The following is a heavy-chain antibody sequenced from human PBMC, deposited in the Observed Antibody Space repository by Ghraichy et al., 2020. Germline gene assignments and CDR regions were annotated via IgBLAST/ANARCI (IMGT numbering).Heavy chain of an antibody. CDR3: AGSGGYSSSSGDY. J-gene: IGHJ4*02. V-gene: IGHV1-69*04. CDR1: GGTFSSYA. Sequence: SVKVSCKASGGTFSSYAISWVRQAPGQGLEWMGRIIPILGIANYAQKFQGRVTITADKSTSTAYMELSSLRSEDTAVYYCAGSGGYSSSSGDYWGQGTLVTVSS. D-gene: IGHD6-6*01. CDR2: IIPILGIA.